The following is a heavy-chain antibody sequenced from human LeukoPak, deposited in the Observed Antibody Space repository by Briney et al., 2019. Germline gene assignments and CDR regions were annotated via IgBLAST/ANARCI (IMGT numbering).Heavy chain of an antibody. CDR1: GGSISSYY. V-gene: IGHV4-59*08. CDR2: IYYSGST. CDR3: AGVNSPSNYYYYMDV. J-gene: IGHJ6*03. D-gene: IGHD6-6*01. Sequence: PSETLSLTCTVSGGSISSYYWSWIRQPPGKGLEWIGYIYYSGSTNYNPSLKSRVTISVDTSKNQFSLKLSSVTAADTAMYYCAGVNSPSNYYYYMDVWGKGTTVTVSS.